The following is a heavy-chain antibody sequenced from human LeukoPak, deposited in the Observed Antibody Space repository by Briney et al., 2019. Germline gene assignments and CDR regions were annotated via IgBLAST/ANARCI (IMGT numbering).Heavy chain of an antibody. Sequence: PGGCLRLSCTASGFIFSSHWMHWVRHAPGKGLVWVSRINTDGSNSNYATSVKGRFTMSRDNALNTLYLQMSSLTAEDTAVYYCVRGSAAAKNAFDVWGQGTTVSVSS. CDR3: VRGSAAAKNAFDV. CDR1: GFIFSSHW. J-gene: IGHJ3*01. CDR2: INTDGSNS. V-gene: IGHV3-74*01. D-gene: IGHD6-13*01.